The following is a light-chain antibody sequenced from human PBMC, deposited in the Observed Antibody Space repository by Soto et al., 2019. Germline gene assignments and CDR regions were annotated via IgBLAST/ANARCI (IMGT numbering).Light chain of an antibody. J-gene: IGLJ1*01. CDR2: SNN. Sequence: QSVLTQPPSASGTPGQRVTISCSGSSSNIGSNTVNWYQQLPGTAPKLLIYSNNQRPSGVPDRFSGSKSGTSASLAISGLNYEDEADYYCAAWDESMNYVFGTGTKLTVL. V-gene: IGLV1-44*01. CDR1: SSNIGSNT. CDR3: AAWDESMNYV.